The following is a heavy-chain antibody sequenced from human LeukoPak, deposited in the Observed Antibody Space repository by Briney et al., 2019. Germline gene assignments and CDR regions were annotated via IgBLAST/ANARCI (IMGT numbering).Heavy chain of an antibody. D-gene: IGHD2-21*01. CDR1: GYSFTDYY. CDR3: ARADRLDGGPYLIGP. Sequence: ASVKVSCKTSGYSFTDYYMHWVRQAPGQGLEWMGWINPNSGGTSSAQKFQGRVTMTRDTSITTVYMEVSWLTSDDTTIYYCARADRLDGGPYLIGPWGQGTLVTVSS. CDR2: INPNSGGT. J-gene: IGHJ5*02. V-gene: IGHV1-2*02.